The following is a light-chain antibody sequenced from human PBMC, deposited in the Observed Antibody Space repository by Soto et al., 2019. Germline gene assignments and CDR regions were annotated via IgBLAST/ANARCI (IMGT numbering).Light chain of an antibody. V-gene: IGLV3-27*01. CDR3: YSAADNNLV. CDR2: KDS. J-gene: IGLJ2*01. CDR1: VLAKKY. Sequence: SYELTQPSSVSVSPGQTVRITCSGDVLAKKYARWFQQKPGQAPVLMIYKDSERPSGIPERFSGSSSGTTVTLTISGAQVEDEADYYCYSAADNNLVFGGGTKLTVL.